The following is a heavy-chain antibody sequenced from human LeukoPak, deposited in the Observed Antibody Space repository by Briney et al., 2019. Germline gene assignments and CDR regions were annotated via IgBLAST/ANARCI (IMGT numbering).Heavy chain of an antibody. D-gene: IGHD2-21*02. Sequence: GGSLRLSCAASGFTFSSYGIHWVRQAPGKGLEWVAVISYDGSNKFYGDSVKGRFTISRDNSKNTLYLQMNSLRGEDTAVYYCAKGRGVPYEVVTAILDPWGQGTLVTVSS. V-gene: IGHV3-30*18. CDR3: AKGRGVPYEVVTAILDP. CDR1: GFTFSSYG. J-gene: IGHJ5*02. CDR2: ISYDGSNK.